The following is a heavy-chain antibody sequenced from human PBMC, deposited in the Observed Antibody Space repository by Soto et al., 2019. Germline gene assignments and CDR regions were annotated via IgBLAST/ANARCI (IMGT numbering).Heavy chain of an antibody. V-gene: IGHV4-31*03. CDR3: ARDFETPGDAFDI. Sequence: QVQLQESGPGLVKPSQTLSLTCTVSGDSISSGPNYWSWIRQHPGKGLEWIGYIYYTGTTYYSPSLKSRVIMSLDTSKNQFSLKLSSVTAADTAVYYCARDFETPGDAFDIWGQGTMVTVSS. CDR1: GDSISSGPNY. J-gene: IGHJ3*02. CDR2: IYYTGTT.